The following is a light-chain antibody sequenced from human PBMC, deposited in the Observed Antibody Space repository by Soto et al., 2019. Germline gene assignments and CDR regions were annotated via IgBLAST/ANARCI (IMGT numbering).Light chain of an antibody. CDR2: DAS. J-gene: IGKJ1*01. CDR3: HQYGSSGT. CDR1: QSVGSN. V-gene: IGKV3-20*01. Sequence: EIVLTQSPGTLSLSPGERETLSCRASQSVGSNLAWYQQKPGQAPRLLIYDASNRATGIPDRFSGSGSGTDFTLTISRLEPDDIAVYYCHQYGSSGTFGQGTKVDI.